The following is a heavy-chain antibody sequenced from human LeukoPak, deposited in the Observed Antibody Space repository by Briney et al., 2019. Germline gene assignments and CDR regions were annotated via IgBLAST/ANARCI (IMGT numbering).Heavy chain of an antibody. J-gene: IGHJ4*02. V-gene: IGHV4-4*09. CDR2: IYTSGGT. CDR1: GDSISSYY. D-gene: IGHD6-6*01. CDR3: ARLTRLSTSPDRYYLDY. Sequence: SETLSLTWTVSGDSISSYYWSWIRQPPGKGLEGIGYIYTSGGTNYIPSLKGRVTISIDTSKNQFSLRLSSVTAADSAVYYCARLTRLSTSPDRYYLDYWGQGTLVTVSS.